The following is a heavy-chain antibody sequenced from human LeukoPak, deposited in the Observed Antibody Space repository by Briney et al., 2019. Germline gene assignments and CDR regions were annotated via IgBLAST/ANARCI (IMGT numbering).Heavy chain of an antibody. D-gene: IGHD3-22*01. CDR1: GGSISSSSYY. CDR3: ASSPPDSSGYPWVPYFDY. J-gene: IGHJ4*02. Sequence: SETLSLTWTVSGGSISSSSYYWGWIRQPPGKGLEWIGSIYYSGSTYYNPSLKSRVTISVDTSKNQFSLKLSSVTAADTAVYYCASSPPDSSGYPWVPYFDYWGQGTLVTVSS. V-gene: IGHV4-39*07. CDR2: IYYSGST.